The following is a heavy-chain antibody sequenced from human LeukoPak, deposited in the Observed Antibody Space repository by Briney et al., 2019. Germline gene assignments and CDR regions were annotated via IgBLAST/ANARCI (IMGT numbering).Heavy chain of an antibody. J-gene: IGHJ4*02. CDR2: ISGSGGST. CDR1: GFTFSSYA. Sequence: GGSLRLSCAASGFTFSSYAMSWVRQAPGTGLEWVSAISGSGGSTYYADSVKGRFTISRDNSKNTLYLQMNSLRAEDTAVYYCAKDHYYDSSGTYYFDYWGQGTLVTVSS. CDR3: AKDHYYDSSGTYYFDY. D-gene: IGHD3-22*01. V-gene: IGHV3-23*01.